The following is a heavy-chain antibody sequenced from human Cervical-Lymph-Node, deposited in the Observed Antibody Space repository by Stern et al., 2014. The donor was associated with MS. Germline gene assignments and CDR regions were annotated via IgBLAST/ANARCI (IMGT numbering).Heavy chain of an antibody. J-gene: IGHJ5*02. Sequence: EVQLVESGGGLVQPGGSLRLSCAASGFTFSSSNMNWVRQAPGKGLGWVSYISTSSKTIYYADSVKGRFTISRDNAKNSLHLQMNSLRAEDTAVYYCARGGRTVTTWGQGTLVTVSS. CDR3: ARGGRTVTT. CDR1: GFTFSSSN. V-gene: IGHV3-48*01. D-gene: IGHD4-17*01. CDR2: ISTSSKTI.